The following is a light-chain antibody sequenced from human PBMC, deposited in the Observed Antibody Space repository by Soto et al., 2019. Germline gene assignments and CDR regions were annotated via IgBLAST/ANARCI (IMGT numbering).Light chain of an antibody. CDR3: QQYGSSRT. CDR2: GAS. J-gene: IGKJ1*01. Sequence: EIVLTQSPGTLSLSPGERATLSCRASQSVSSSYLAWYQQKPGQAPRLLIYGASSRATGIPDRFRGSGSVTDFTLTISRLEPEDFAVCYCQQYGSSRTFGQGTKVEIK. V-gene: IGKV3-20*01. CDR1: QSVSSSY.